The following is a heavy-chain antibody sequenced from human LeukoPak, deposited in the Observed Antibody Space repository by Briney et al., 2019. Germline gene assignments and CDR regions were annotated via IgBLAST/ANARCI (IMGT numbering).Heavy chain of an antibody. CDR2: IRYDGSNK. D-gene: IGHD3-16*01. J-gene: IGHJ4*02. V-gene: IGHV3-30*02. CDR1: GFTFSSYG. Sequence: GGSLRLSCAASGFTFSSYGMHWVRQAPGKGLEWVAFIRYDGSNKYCADSVKGRFTISRDSSKNTLYLQMNSLRAEDTAVYYCAKGYYGYSDYWGQGTLVTVSS. CDR3: AKGYYGYSDY.